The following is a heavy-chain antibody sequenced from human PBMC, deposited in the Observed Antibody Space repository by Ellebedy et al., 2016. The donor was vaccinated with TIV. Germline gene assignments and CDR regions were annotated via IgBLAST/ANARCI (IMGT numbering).Heavy chain of an antibody. D-gene: IGHD3-16*01. CDR2: IWYDGSIK. J-gene: IGHJ6*02. CDR3: GRVDDYVWGVQPGGMDV. Sequence: GESLKISCAASGFTFSNYAMHWVRQAPGKGLEWVTIIWYDGSIKYYADSVEGRFTISRDNSKNTLYLQMNSLGGEDTAVYYCGRVDDYVWGVQPGGMDVWGQGTTVTVSS. CDR1: GFTFSNYA. V-gene: IGHV3-33*08.